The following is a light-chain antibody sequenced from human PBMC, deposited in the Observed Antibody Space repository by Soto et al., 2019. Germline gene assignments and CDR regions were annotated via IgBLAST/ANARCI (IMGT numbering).Light chain of an antibody. CDR3: HQYGKSPWT. CDR2: ATS. J-gene: IGKJ1*01. CDR1: QTVNSDY. V-gene: IGKV3-20*01. Sequence: EIVLTQSPGTLSLSPGETATLSCRASQTVNSDYLAWFQQRPGQAPRLLIFATSRRATDIPDRFSGSGSGTDFTLTISRLEPEDFAVYYCHQYGKSPWTFGQGTKVEIK.